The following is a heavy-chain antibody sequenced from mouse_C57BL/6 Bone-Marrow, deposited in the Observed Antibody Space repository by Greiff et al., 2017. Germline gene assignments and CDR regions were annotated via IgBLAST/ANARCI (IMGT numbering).Heavy chain of an antibody. CDR2: IYPRSGNT. D-gene: IGHD2-4*01. V-gene: IGHV1-81*01. Sequence: QVQLKESGAELARPGASVKLSCKASGYTFTSYGISWVKQRTGQGLEWIGEIYPRSGNTYYNEKFKGKATLTADKSSSTAYMELRSLTSEDSAVYFCARCTPAYYDPFDYWGQGTTLTVSS. J-gene: IGHJ2*01. CDR1: GYTFTSYG. CDR3: ARCTPAYYDPFDY.